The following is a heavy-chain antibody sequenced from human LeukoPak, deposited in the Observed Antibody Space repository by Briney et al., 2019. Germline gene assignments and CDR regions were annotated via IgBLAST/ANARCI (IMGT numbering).Heavy chain of an antibody. CDR3: ARSELHYYYYYMDV. V-gene: IGHV1-69*05. CDR2: IIPIFGTA. J-gene: IGHJ6*03. Sequence: SVKVSCKASGGTFSSYAISWVRQAPGQGLEWMGGIIPIFGTANYAQKFQGRVTITTDESTSTAYMELSSLRSEDTAVHYCARSELHYYYYYMDVWGKGTTVTVSS. CDR1: GGTFSSYA. D-gene: IGHD1-14*01.